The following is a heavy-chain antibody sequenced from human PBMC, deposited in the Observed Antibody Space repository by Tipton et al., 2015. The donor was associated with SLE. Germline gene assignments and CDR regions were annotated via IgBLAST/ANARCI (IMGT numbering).Heavy chain of an antibody. CDR2: INHSGST. Sequence: TLSLTCAVNAGSFSGFYWIWIRQSPGKGLEWIGEINHSGSTNYKPSLESRATISVDTFKNQFSLRLRSVTAADTAVYYCARQVDVVQGDNWFDSWGQGTRVTVSS. J-gene: IGHJ5*01. D-gene: IGHD2-21*01. V-gene: IGHV4-34*01. CDR3: ARQVDVVQGDNWFDS. CDR1: AGSFSGFY.